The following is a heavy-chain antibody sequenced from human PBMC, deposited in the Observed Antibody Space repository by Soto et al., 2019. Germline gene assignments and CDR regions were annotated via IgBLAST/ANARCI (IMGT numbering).Heavy chain of an antibody. CDR2: INPYTGGT. V-gene: IGHV1-2*02. CDR3: ARDPIGGGAPYYCDY. Sequence: ASVKVSCKASGYTFTDFYMHWVRQAPGQGLEWLGWINPYTGGTNYAQKFQDRVTMTRDTSISTAYLGLSRLTSDDTAVYYCARDPIGGGAPYYCDYWGQGTLVTVSS. J-gene: IGHJ4*02. CDR1: GYTFTDFY. D-gene: IGHD3-16*01.